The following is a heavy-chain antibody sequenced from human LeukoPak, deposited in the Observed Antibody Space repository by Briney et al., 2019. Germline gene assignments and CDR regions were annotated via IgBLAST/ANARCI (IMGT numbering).Heavy chain of an antibody. J-gene: IGHJ4*02. V-gene: IGHV4-34*01. Sequence: SDTLSLTCAVYGGSFSGYYWSWIRQPPGKGLEWIGEINHSGSTNYNPSLKSRVTISVDTSKNQFSLKLSSVTAADTAVYYCARAGYYGSGSPRSFDYWGQGTLVTVSS. D-gene: IGHD3-10*01. CDR1: GGSFSGYY. CDR3: ARAGYYGSGSPRSFDY. CDR2: INHSGST.